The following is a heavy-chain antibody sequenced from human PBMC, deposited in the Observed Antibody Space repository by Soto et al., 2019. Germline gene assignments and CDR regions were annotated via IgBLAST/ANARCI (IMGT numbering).Heavy chain of an antibody. D-gene: IGHD4-17*01. CDR2: IYYSGST. CDR1: GGSISSYY. Sequence: QVQLQESGPGLGKPSETLSLTCTVSGGSISSYYWSWIRQPPGKGLEWIGYIYYSGSTNYNPSLTSRVTISVDTSKNQFSLKLSSVTAADTAVYYCARATAVMMGAFEIWGQGTMVTVSS. CDR3: ARATAVMMGAFEI. V-gene: IGHV4-59*01. J-gene: IGHJ3*02.